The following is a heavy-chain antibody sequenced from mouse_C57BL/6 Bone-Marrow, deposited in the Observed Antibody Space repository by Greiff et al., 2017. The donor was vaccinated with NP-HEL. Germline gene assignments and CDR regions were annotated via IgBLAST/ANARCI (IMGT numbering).Heavy chain of an antibody. J-gene: IGHJ3*01. Sequence: QVQLQQPGAELVKPGASVKLSCKASGYTFPSYGMPWVKQSPGQGLEWMGMIHPNSGSTNYNEKFKSKATLTVDKSSSTAYMQLSSLTSEDSAVYYCARGLRLRAYWGQGTLVTVSA. V-gene: IGHV1-64*01. CDR2: IHPNSGST. CDR1: GYTFPSYG. D-gene: IGHD3-2*02. CDR3: ARGLRLRAY.